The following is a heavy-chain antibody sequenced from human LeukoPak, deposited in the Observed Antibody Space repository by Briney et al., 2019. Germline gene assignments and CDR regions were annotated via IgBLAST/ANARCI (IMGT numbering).Heavy chain of an antibody. D-gene: IGHD1-1*01. CDR3: ARDLNWNDVSYFDY. V-gene: IGHV3-7*01. CDR2: IKQDGSEK. J-gene: IGHJ4*02. Sequence: PGGSLRLSCAASGFTFSSYWMSWVRQAPGKGLEWVANIKQDGSEKYYVDSVKGRFTISRDNAKNSLYLQMNSLRAEDTAVYYCARDLNWNDVSYFDYWGQGTLVTVSS. CDR1: GFTFSSYW.